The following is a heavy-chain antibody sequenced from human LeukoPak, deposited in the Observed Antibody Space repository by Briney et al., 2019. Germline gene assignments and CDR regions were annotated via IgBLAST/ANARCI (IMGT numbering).Heavy chain of an antibody. D-gene: IGHD1-7*01. J-gene: IGHJ5*02. CDR1: GGSISSYY. Sequence: PSETLSLTCTVSGGSISSYYWSWIRQPPGKGLEWIGYIYYSGSTNYNPSLKSRVTISVGTSKNQFSLKLSSVTAADTAVYYCALTKLELLKASGFDPWGQGTLVTVSS. V-gene: IGHV4-59*01. CDR3: ALTKLELLKASGFDP. CDR2: IYYSGST.